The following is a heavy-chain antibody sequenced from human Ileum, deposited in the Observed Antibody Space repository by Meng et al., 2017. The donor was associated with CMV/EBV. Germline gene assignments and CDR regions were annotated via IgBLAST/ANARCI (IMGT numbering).Heavy chain of an antibody. CDR3: ARGHTLMVTPFDY. CDR1: GDSIGSSC. D-gene: IGHD5-18*01. Sequence: GSLRLSCTVSGDSIGSSCWSWIRQPPGKGLEWIGYLHYSGSTDYNPSLKSRVTISRDTSKNQFSLKLSSVTAADTAVYFCARGHTLMVTPFDYWGQGTRVTGSS. J-gene: IGHJ4*02. V-gene: IGHV4-59*01. CDR2: LHYSGST.